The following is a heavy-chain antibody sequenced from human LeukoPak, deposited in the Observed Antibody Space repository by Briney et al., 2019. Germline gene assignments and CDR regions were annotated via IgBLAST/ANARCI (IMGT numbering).Heavy chain of an antibody. D-gene: IGHD3-3*02. V-gene: IGHV3-53*01. J-gene: IGHJ2*01. CDR2: FYSGGDT. Sequence: GGSLRLSCVASGVTFSTYAMNWVRQVPGKGLGWVSVFYSGGDTHYADSVKGRFTISRDNSKNTLYLQMNSLRAEDTAVYYCARDSTGYWYFDLWGRGTLVSVSS. CDR3: ARDSTGYWYFDL. CDR1: GVTFSTYA.